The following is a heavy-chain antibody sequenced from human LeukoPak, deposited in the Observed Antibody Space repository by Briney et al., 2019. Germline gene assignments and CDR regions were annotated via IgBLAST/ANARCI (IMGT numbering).Heavy chain of an antibody. CDR3: AKGGGDFPYYFDY. CDR1: GFTVNNNY. J-gene: IGHJ4*02. CDR2: IHTGGST. D-gene: IGHD3-16*01. V-gene: IGHV3-66*02. Sequence: GGSLRLSCAASGFTVNNNYVSWVRQAPGKGLEWVSVIHTGGSTYYADSVKGRFTISRDNSKNTLYLQMNSLRAEDTAVYYCAKGGGDFPYYFDYWGQGTLVTVSS.